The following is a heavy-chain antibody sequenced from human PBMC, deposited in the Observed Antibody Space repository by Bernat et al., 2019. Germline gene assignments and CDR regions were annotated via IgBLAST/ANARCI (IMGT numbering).Heavy chain of an antibody. V-gene: IGHV3-23*01. J-gene: IGHJ2*01. CDR1: GFNFKNFG. CDR3: AKSSAWSHWYFDL. CDR2: ISSGGTT. D-gene: IGHD6-6*01. Sequence: EMQLLESGGGLVQPGGSLRLSCAASGFNFKNFGMSWVRQAPGKGLEWVSPISSGGTTHYADSVKGRFTISRDNNNNTLYLQLNSLRVEDTAVYYCAKSSAWSHWYFDLWGRGTLVTVSS.